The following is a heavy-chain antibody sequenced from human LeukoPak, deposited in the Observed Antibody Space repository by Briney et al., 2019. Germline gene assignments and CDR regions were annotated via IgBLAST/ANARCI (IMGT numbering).Heavy chain of an antibody. CDR2: IYYSGST. D-gene: IGHD4-23*01. V-gene: IGHV4-39*07. CDR1: GGSISSSSYY. Sequence: PSETLSLTCTVSGGSISSSSYYWGWIRQPPGKGLEWIGSIYYSGSTYYNPSLKSRVTISVDTSKNQFSLKLSSVTAADTAVYYCARDSGDGGKPQLIDYWGQGTLVTVSS. CDR3: ARDSGDGGKPQLIDY. J-gene: IGHJ4*02.